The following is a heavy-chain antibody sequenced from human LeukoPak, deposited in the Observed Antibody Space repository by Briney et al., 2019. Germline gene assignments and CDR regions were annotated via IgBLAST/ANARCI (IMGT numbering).Heavy chain of an antibody. V-gene: IGHV1-2*02. D-gene: IGHD1-26*01. CDR2: INPNSGDT. CDR1: GYSFTGYY. CDR3: ARASGSFSYYFDY. J-gene: IGHJ4*02. Sequence: ASVKVSCKASGYSFTGYYMHWVRQAPGQGLEWMGWINPNSGDTKYAQKFQGRVTMTRDTSISTAYMELSRLRSDDTAVYYCARASGSFSYYFDYWGQGTLVTVSS.